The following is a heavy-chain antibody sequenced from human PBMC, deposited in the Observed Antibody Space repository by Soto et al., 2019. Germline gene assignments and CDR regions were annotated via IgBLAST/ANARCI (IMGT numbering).Heavy chain of an antibody. CDR2: IYYSGST. J-gene: IGHJ3*01. D-gene: IGHD2-21*02. Sequence: SETLSLTCTVSGGSISSSSYYWGWIRQPPGKGLEWIGSIYYSGSTYYNPSLKSRVTISVDTSKNQFSLKLSSVTAADMAVYYCARQCGGDCYQNDAFDLWGQGTMVTVSS. V-gene: IGHV4-39*01. CDR1: GGSISSSSYY. CDR3: ARQCGGDCYQNDAFDL.